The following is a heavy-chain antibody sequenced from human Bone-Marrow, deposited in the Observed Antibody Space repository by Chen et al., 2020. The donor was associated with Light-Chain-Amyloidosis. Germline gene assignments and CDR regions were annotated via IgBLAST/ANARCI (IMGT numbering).Heavy chain of an antibody. D-gene: IGHD3-22*01. CDR3: ARRYHYDSSGYYTALDM. CDR1: GYTFTASY. Sequence: QVQLVQSGAEVKKPGASVKVSCKASGYTFTASYMHWVRQAPGQGLEWMGWINPKGGGTKYAQKFQGRVTLTTDSSIYTVYMELSGLTSADTAVYFCARRYHYDSSGYYTALDMWGQGTMVTVSS. J-gene: IGHJ3*02. V-gene: IGHV1-2*02. CDR2: INPKGGGT.